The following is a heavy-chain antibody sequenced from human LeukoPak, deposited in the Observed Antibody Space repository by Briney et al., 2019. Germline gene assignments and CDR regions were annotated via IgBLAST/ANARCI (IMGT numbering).Heavy chain of an antibody. Sequence: SVKVSCKASGGTFSSYAISWVRQAPRQGLEWMGGIIPIFGTANYAQKFQGRVTITTDESTSTAYMELSSLRSEDTAVYYCARTRFLEWAPLDVWGKGTTVTVSS. D-gene: IGHD3-3*01. V-gene: IGHV1-69*05. CDR1: GGTFSSYA. CDR3: ARTRFLEWAPLDV. CDR2: IIPIFGTA. J-gene: IGHJ6*04.